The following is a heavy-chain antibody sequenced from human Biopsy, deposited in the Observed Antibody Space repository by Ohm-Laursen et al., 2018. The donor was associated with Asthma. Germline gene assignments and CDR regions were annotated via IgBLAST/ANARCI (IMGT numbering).Heavy chain of an antibody. CDR3: AKARCYYYYCDMEV. J-gene: IGHJ6*02. D-gene: IGHD3-16*02. Sequence: GSSVKVSCKTSGGTFSRYAISWVRQAPGQGLEWMGGIIPIFGTSNYAQKFQVRVTFTADESTSSAYMELSSLRSEDSAVYYCAKARCYYYYCDMEVWGQGTTVTVSS. CDR1: GGTFSRYA. V-gene: IGHV1-69*01. CDR2: IIPIFGTS.